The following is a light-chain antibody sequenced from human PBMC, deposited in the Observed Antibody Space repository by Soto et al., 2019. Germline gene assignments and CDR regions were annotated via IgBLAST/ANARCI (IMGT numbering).Light chain of an antibody. V-gene: IGLV2-14*03. CDR3: SSYTRGNSGV. J-gene: IGLJ3*02. Sequence: QSVLTQPASVSGSPGQSITISCTGTSSDVGSSNYVSWYQHHPGKAPQLIIFDVSDRPSGVSHRFSGSKSGNTASLIISGLLAEDEAYYYCSSYTRGNSGVFGGGTKVTVL. CDR2: DVS. CDR1: SSDVGSSNY.